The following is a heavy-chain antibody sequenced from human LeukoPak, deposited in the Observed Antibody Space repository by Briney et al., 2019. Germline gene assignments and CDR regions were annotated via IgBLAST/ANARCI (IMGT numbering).Heavy chain of an antibody. D-gene: IGHD3-10*01. CDR3: ARDSVNTGGDP. CDR1: GGSISSGGYY. CDR2: IYYSGST. Sequence: SETPSLTCTVSGGSISSGGYYWSWIRQHPGKGLEWIGYIYYSGSTYYNPSLKSRVTISVDTSKNQFSLKLSSVTAADTAVYYCARDSVNTGGDPWGQGTLVTVSS. V-gene: IGHV4-31*03. J-gene: IGHJ5*02.